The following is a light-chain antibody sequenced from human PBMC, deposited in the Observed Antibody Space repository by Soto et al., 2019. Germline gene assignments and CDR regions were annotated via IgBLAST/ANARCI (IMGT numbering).Light chain of an antibody. V-gene: IGLV2-14*01. CDR2: EVT. Sequence: QSVLTQPASVSGSPGQSITISCTGTSSDVGGYNYVAWYQQHPGKAPKLMIYEVTKRPSGVSNRFSASKSGNTASLTISGLQAEDEADYYCSSYTSSSTWVFGGGTKLTVL. CDR1: SSDVGGYNY. CDR3: SSYTSSSTWV. J-gene: IGLJ3*02.